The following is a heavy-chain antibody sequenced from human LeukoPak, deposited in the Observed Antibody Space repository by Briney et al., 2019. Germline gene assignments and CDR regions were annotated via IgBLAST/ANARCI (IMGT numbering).Heavy chain of an antibody. D-gene: IGHD2-15*01. Sequence: ASVKVSCQPSGYSFTRYDMHWVRQAPGQRLEWMGWINAGNGYTKYLQEFQGRVTITSVTCASTAYMELSSVRSEDMGLYYCVCSMVAGTLYYWGQGTLVTVSS. CDR3: VCSMVAGTLYY. V-gene: IGHV1-3*03. CDR1: GYSFTRYD. J-gene: IGHJ4*02. CDR2: INAGNGYT.